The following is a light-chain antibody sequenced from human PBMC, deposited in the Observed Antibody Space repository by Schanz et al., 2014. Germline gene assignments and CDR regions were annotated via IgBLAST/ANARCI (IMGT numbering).Light chain of an antibody. Sequence: EIVLTQSPGTLSLSPGERATLSCRASQSVTTYLAWYQQNPGQAPRLLIYDASNRATGIPARFSGGGSGTDFTLTISSLEPEDFAVYYCQQRSTWPYTFGQGTKLEIK. V-gene: IGKV3-11*01. CDR1: QSVTTY. CDR3: QQRSTWPYT. J-gene: IGKJ2*01. CDR2: DAS.